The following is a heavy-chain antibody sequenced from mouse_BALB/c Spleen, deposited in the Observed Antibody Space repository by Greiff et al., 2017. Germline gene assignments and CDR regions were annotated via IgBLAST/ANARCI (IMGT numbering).Heavy chain of an antibody. CDR2: ISNGGGST. CDR3: ARHRNWDGDYAMDY. J-gene: IGHJ4*01. V-gene: IGHV5-12-2*01. Sequence: EVMLVESGGGLVQPGGSLKLSCAASGFTFSSYTMSWVRQTPEKRLEWVAYISNGGGSTYYPDTVKGRFTISRDNAKNTLYLQMSSLKSEDTAMYYCARHRNWDGDYAMDYWGQGTSGTVSS. D-gene: IGHD4-1*02. CDR1: GFTFSSYT.